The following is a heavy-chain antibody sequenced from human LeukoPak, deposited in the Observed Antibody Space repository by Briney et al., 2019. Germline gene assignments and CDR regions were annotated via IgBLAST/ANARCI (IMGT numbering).Heavy chain of an antibody. V-gene: IGHV3-23*01. D-gene: IGHD2-2*01. CDR3: AKDGVVPAALGIFDY. CDR1: GFTLSSYA. J-gene: IGHJ4*02. CDR2: ISGSGGST. Sequence: GGSLRLSCAASGFTLSSYAMSWVRQAPGKGLEWVSAISGSGGSTYYADSVKGRFTISRDNSKNTLYLQMNSLRAEDTAVYYCAKDGVVPAALGIFDYWGQGTLVTVSS.